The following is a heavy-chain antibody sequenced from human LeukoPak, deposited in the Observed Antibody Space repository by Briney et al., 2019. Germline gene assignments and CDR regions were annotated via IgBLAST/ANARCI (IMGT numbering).Heavy chain of an antibody. CDR3: ANGDSSGWYYFDY. CDR1: GFTFSSYG. CDR2: IRYDGSNK. Sequence: TGGSLRLSCAASGFTFSSYGMHWVRQAPGKGLEWVAFIRYDGSNKYYADSVKGRFTISRDNSKNTLYLQMNSLRAEGTAVYYCANGDSSGWYYFDYWGQGTLVTVSS. D-gene: IGHD6-19*01. V-gene: IGHV3-30*02. J-gene: IGHJ4*02.